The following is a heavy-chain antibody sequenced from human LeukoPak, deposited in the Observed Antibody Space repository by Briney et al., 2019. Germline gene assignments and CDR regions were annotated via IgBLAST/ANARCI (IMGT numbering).Heavy chain of an antibody. CDR1: GFTFSSYS. J-gene: IGHJ4*02. CDR2: ISSSSSYI. Sequence: GGSLRLSCAASGFTFSSYSMNWVRQAPGKGLEWVSSISSSSSYICYADSVKGRFTISRDNAKNSLYLQMNSLRAEDTAVYYCARKSIAAAGYFDYWGQGTLVTVSS. CDR3: ARKSIAAAGYFDY. V-gene: IGHV3-21*01. D-gene: IGHD6-13*01.